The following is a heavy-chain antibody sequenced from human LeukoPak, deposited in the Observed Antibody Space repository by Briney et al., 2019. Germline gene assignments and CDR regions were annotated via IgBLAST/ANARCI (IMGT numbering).Heavy chain of an antibody. Sequence: PGGSLRLSCAASGFTFSSYWMGWVRQAPGKGLEWVSAISGRGSSTYYADSVKGRFTISRDNSKNSLYLQMNSLRAEDTAVYYCAELGITMIGGVWGKGTTVTISS. CDR1: GFTFSSYW. J-gene: IGHJ6*04. V-gene: IGHV3-23*01. CDR3: AELGITMIGGV. D-gene: IGHD3-10*02. CDR2: ISGRGSST.